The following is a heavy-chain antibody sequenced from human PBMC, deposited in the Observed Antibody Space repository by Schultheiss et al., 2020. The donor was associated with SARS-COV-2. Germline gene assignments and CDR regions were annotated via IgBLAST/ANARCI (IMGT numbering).Heavy chain of an antibody. D-gene: IGHD5-24*01. CDR3: ARDGGVAHP. CDR2: IYYSGST. V-gene: IGHV4-59*06. J-gene: IGHJ5*02. CDR1: GGSMRPYY. Sequence: SETLSLTCSVSGGSMRPYYWSWIRQSPGKGLEWIGYIYYSGSTYYNPSLKSRVTISVDTSKNQFSLKLSSVTAADTAVYYCARDGGVAHPWGQGTLVTVSS.